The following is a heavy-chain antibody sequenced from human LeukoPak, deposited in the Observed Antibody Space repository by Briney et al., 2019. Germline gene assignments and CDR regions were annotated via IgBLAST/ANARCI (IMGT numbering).Heavy chain of an antibody. Sequence: SSETLSLTCAVYGGSFSGYYWSWIRQPPGKGLEWIGEIYHSGNTNSNPSLKSRVTISVDKSKNHFSLELSSVTAADTAVYYCARDRGIASTGDTLDYWGPGTLVTVSS. CDR3: ARDRGIASTGDTLDY. CDR2: IYHSGNT. V-gene: IGHV4-34*01. CDR1: GGSFSGYY. D-gene: IGHD6-13*01. J-gene: IGHJ4*02.